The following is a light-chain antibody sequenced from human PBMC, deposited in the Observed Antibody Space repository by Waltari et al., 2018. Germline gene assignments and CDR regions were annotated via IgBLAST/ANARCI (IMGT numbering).Light chain of an antibody. V-gene: IGLV1-44*01. CDR1: SNNVGSDA. CDR2: GIF. Sequence: QSALTQEASVSGTVGQKVTLSCTGNSNNVGSDAVGWSQQNSHGAPKTVLFGIFLPSGIPDRFSGSRSGTTASLTISGLLPEDEADYYCSTWDYSLSAHGLFGGGTKLTVL. J-gene: IGLJ2*01. CDR3: STWDYSLSAHGL.